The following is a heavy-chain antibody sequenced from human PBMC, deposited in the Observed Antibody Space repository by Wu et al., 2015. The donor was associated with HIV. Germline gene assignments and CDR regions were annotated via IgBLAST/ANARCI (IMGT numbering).Heavy chain of an antibody. V-gene: IGHV1-69*05. J-gene: IGHJ4*02. CDR2: INPLFGTT. D-gene: IGHD6-19*01. CDR3: ATPRSPGFSSAWPTYFDY. Sequence: QAQLVQFGADMKKPGSSVKVTCKASGDGFTSYAVSWVRQAPGQGLEWMGGINPLFGTTKFAQKFQGRLTITTDELKTTAYMELSSLKSEDTAVYYCATPRSPGFSSAWPTYFDYWGQGTLVTVSS. CDR1: GDGFTSYA.